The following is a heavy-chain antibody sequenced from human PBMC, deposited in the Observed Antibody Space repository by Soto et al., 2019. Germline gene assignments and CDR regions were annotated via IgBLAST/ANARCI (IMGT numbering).Heavy chain of an antibody. Sequence: DVQLAESGEGLVQPGGSLRLSCVGSGFTFRNYPMHWVRQAPGKGLESVSAISGIGDTTYYADSVEGRFTISRDNSKNTLYLQMGSLRVEDMAVYYCAREWTPGTTDYWGQGALVTVSS. J-gene: IGHJ4*02. CDR3: AREWTPGTTDY. V-gene: IGHV3-64*02. CDR1: GFTFRNYP. D-gene: IGHD1-1*01. CDR2: ISGIGDTT.